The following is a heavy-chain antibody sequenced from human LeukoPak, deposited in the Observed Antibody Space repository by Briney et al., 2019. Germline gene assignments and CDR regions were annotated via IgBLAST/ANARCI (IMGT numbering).Heavy chain of an antibody. V-gene: IGHV3-7*01. D-gene: IGHD3-3*01. CDR3: ARVTTIFGVLKYYYYMDV. Sequence: PGGSLRLSCAASGFTFSRNWMSWVRQAPGKGLEWVANIKENGSEKYYVDSVKGRLTISRDNAKNSLYLQMNSLRAEDTAVYYCARVTTIFGVLKYYYYMDVWAKGPRSPSP. CDR2: IKENGSEK. J-gene: IGHJ6*03. CDR1: GFTFSRNW.